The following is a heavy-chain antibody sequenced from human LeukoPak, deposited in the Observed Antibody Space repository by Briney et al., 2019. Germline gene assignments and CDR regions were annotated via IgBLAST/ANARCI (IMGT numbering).Heavy chain of an antibody. CDR3: ARGGYLYYYYGMDV. J-gene: IGHJ6*02. CDR1: GGSFRGYY. CDR2: INHSGST. Sequence: SETLSLTCAVYGGSFRGYYWSWIRQPPGKGLEWIGEINHSGSTNYNPSLKSRITISVDTSKNQFSLKLRSVTAADTAVYYCARGGYLYYYYGMDVWGQGTTVTVSS. V-gene: IGHV4-34*01. D-gene: IGHD5-18*01.